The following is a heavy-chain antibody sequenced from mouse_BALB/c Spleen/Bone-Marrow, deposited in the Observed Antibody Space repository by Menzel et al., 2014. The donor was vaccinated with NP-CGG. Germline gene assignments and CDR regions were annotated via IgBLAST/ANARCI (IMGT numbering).Heavy chain of an antibody. CDR3: ARDHYGNYEGFDY. V-gene: IGHV1-77*01. CDR2: IYPGSGNT. D-gene: IGHD2-1*01. J-gene: IGHJ3*01. Sequence: VQLQQSGAELARPGTSVKLSCKASGYTFTYYYINWVKQRTGQGLEWIGEIYPGSGNTYYNEKFKGKATLTADKSSSTVNIHLSSLTSEDSAVYFCARDHYGNYEGFDYWGQGTLVTVSA. CDR1: GYTFTYYY.